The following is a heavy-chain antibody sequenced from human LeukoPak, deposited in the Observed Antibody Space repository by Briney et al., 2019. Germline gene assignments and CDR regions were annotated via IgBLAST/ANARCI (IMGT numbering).Heavy chain of an antibody. J-gene: IGHJ4*02. Sequence: SETPSLTCTVSGGSISRYHWSWVRQPPGKGLEWIGYIYSSGSTNYNPSLKSRVTISLDTSKNQFSLRLSSVTAADTAMYYCARQDYTTGWYFLDQWGQGTLVTVSS. CDR3: ARQDYTTGWYFLDQ. V-gene: IGHV4-59*01. CDR1: GGSISRYH. D-gene: IGHD6-19*01. CDR2: IYSSGST.